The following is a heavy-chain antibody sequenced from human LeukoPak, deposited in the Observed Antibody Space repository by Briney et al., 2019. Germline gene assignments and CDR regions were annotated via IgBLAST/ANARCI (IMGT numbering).Heavy chain of an antibody. D-gene: IGHD1-26*01. J-gene: IGHJ4*02. CDR1: GFTFSSYA. CDR3: ARGQWELPYYFDY. Sequence: PGGSLRLSCAASGFTFSSYAMSWVRQAPGKGLEWVSAISGSGGSTYYADSVKGRFTISRDNSKNTLYLQMNSLRAEDTAVYYCARGQWELPYYFDYWGQGTLVTVSS. V-gene: IGHV3-23*01. CDR2: ISGSGGST.